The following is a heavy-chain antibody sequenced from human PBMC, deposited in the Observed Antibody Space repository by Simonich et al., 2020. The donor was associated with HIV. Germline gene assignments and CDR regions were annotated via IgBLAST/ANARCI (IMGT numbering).Heavy chain of an antibody. CDR1: GFTFSDYW. Sequence: EVQLVESGGGLVQPGGSLRLSCAASGFTFSDYWMHWVRQAPGKVLVWVSRINSDGRGTSDADSVKGRFTISRDNAKNTLYLQMNSLRAEDTAVYYCVSWLTDYWGQGTLVTVSS. V-gene: IGHV3-74*01. J-gene: IGHJ4*02. CDR2: INSDGRGT. CDR3: VSWLTDY. D-gene: IGHD6-19*01.